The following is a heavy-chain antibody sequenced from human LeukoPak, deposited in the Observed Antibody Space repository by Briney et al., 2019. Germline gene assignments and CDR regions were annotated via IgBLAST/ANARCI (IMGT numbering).Heavy chain of an antibody. D-gene: IGHD6-13*01. CDR2: IYHSGST. V-gene: IGHV4-30-2*01. J-gene: IGHJ4*02. CDR3: ARQTAAHIDY. Sequence: GXGLEWIGYIYHSGSTYYNPSLKSRVTISVDRSKNQFSLKLSSVTAADTAVYYCARQTAAHIDYWGQGTLVTVSS.